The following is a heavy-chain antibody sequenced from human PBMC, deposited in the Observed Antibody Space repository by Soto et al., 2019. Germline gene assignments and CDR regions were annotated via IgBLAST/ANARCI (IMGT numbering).Heavy chain of an antibody. CDR3: TRARIAAF. CDR2: IYCIGRP. Sequence: RWIRQPRGKGLECIGCIYCIGRPNYNPSLKSRLTIAVDSSKNQDSLKLSSVTAADTAVYYCTRARIAAF. J-gene: IGHJ3*01. D-gene: IGHD6-13*01. V-gene: IGHV4-59*01.